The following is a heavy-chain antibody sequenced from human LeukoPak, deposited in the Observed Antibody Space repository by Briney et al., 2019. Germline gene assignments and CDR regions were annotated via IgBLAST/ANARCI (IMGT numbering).Heavy chain of an antibody. J-gene: IGHJ3*02. CDR1: GYTFTSYA. D-gene: IGHD3-22*01. V-gene: IGHV7-4-1*02. CDR3: ARVRTNYYDSSGYYDAFDI. CDR2: INTNTGNP. Sequence: ASVKVSCKASGYTFTSYAMNWVRQAPGQGLEWMGWINTNTGNPTYAQGFTGRFVFSLDTSVSTAYLQISSLKAEDTAVYYCARVRTNYYDSSGYYDAFDIWGQGTMVTVSS.